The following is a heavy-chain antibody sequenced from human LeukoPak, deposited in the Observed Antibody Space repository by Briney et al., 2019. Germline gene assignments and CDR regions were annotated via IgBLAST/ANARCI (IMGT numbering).Heavy chain of an antibody. CDR2: IYPGDSDT. J-gene: IGHJ3*02. D-gene: IGHD2-15*01. Sequence: GESLKISCKGSGYSFTSYWIGWVRQMPGKGLEWMGIIYPGDSDTRYSPSFQGQVTISADKSISTAYLQWSNLKASDTAMYYCATQGVVVVAASDRAFDIWGQGTMVTVSS. CDR1: GYSFTSYW. V-gene: IGHV5-51*01. CDR3: ATQGVVVVAASDRAFDI.